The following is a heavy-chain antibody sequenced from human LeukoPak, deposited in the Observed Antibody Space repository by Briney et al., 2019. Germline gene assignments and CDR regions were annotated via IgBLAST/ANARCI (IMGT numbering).Heavy chain of an antibody. V-gene: IGHV4-34*01. Sequence: SETLSLTCAVYGGSFSGYYWSWIRQPPGKGLEWIGEINHSGSTNYNPSLKSRVTISVDTSKNQFSLKLSSVTAADTVVYYCARRGRGYSYGRWGQGTLVTVSS. D-gene: IGHD5-18*01. CDR2: INHSGST. CDR3: ARRGRGYSYGR. CDR1: GGSFSGYY. J-gene: IGHJ4*02.